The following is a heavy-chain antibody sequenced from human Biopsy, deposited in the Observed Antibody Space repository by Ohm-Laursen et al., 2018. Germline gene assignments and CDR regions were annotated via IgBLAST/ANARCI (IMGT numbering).Heavy chain of an antibody. Sequence: GASVKVSCKASGYSFTSYYMHWVRQAPGQGLEWMGMINPSGSTTSYPQIFQGRVTMTRDTSKSTVYMDLRSLRSDDTAVYYCARDPHGEGRDYGSYFDYWGQGTLVTVSS. D-gene: IGHD4-17*01. CDR1: GYSFTSYY. CDR2: INPSGSTT. CDR3: ARDPHGEGRDYGSYFDY. J-gene: IGHJ4*02. V-gene: IGHV1-46*01.